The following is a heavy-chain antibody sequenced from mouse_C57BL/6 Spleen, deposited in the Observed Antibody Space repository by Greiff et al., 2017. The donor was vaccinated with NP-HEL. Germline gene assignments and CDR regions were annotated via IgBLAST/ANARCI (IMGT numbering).Heavy chain of an antibody. CDR2: INPSSGYT. J-gene: IGHJ4*01. CDR3: TTPYGYNEAYYAMDY. D-gene: IGHD2-2*01. CDR1: GYTFTSYW. V-gene: IGHV1-7*01. Sequence: VQLQQSGAELAKPGASVKLSCKASGYTFTSYWMHWVKQRPGPGLEWIGYINPSSGYTKYNQKFKDKATLTADKSSSTAYMQLSSLTYQDSAVSYCTTPYGYNEAYYAMDYWGQGTSVTVSS.